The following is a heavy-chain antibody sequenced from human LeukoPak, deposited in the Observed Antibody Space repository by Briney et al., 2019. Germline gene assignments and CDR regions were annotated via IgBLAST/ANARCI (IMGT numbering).Heavy chain of an antibody. CDR3: AAGWLLPLDAFDI. Sequence: SVKVSCKAPGFTFTSPAVQWVRQARGQRLEWIGWIVVGSGNTNYAQKFQERVTITRDMSTSTAYMELSSLRSEDTAVYYCAAGWLLPLDAFDIWGQGTMVTVSS. CDR2: IVVGSGNT. CDR1: GFTFTSPA. D-gene: IGHD3-22*01. V-gene: IGHV1-58*01. J-gene: IGHJ3*02.